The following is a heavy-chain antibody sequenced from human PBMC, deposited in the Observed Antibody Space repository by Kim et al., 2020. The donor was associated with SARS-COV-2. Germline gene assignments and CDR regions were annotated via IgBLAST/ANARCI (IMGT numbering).Heavy chain of an antibody. J-gene: IGHJ4*02. CDR1: GGTFSSYT. CDR3: ARDLMVRGVSSDY. D-gene: IGHD3-10*01. Sequence: SVKVSCKASGGTFSSYTISWVRQAPGQGLEWMGRIIPILGIANYAQKFQGRVTITADKSTSTAYMELSSLRSEDTAVYYCARDLMVRGVSSDYWGQGTLVTVSS. V-gene: IGHV1-69*04. CDR2: IIPILGIA.